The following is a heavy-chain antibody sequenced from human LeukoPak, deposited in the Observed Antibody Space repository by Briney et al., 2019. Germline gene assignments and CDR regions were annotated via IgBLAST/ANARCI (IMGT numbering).Heavy chain of an antibody. D-gene: IGHD3-10*01. CDR3: AREFNVIGNFDY. V-gene: IGHV3-21*01. CDR1: GFTFSRIR. CDR2: IYFSGNFI. Sequence: GGSLILSCSTSGFTFSRIRMRWGRRAPGKGLEWVASIYFSGNFIRYADSVKGRFTISRDNANNSVYLQMSSLRVDDTAVYYCAREFNVIGNFDYWGQGTRVTVSS. J-gene: IGHJ4*02.